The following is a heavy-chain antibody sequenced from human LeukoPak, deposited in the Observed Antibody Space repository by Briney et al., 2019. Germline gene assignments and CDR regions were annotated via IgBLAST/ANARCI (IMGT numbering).Heavy chain of an antibody. J-gene: IGHJ6*03. CDR1: GFTFSDYY. V-gene: IGHV3-11*04. CDR2: ISFSGSPT. CDR3: AKDRGGNFDSNPRRFYYYMDV. Sequence: PGGSLRLSCAASGFTFSDYYMSWIRQAPGKGLEWVSYISFSGSPTQYADSVKGRFTISRDNSRNTLYLQMSRLRAEDTAVYYCAKDRGGNFDSNPRRFYYYMDVWGKGTTVTVSS. D-gene: IGHD3-9*01.